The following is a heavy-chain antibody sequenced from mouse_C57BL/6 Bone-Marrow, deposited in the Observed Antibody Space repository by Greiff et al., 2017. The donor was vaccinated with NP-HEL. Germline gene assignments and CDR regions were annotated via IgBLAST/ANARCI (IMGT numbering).Heavy chain of an antibody. J-gene: IGHJ4*01. D-gene: IGHD1-1*01. Sequence: DVKLQESGTVLARPGASVKMSCKTSGSTFTSYWMHWVKQRPGQGLEWIGAIYPGNSDTSYNQKFKGKAELTAVTSANTAYMELSSLTNEDSSVYYGTVGAYYGRSYVRRYYAMDYWGQGTSVTVSS. CDR2: IYPGNSDT. V-gene: IGHV1-5*01. CDR1: GSTFTSYW. CDR3: TVGAYYGRSYVRRYYAMDY.